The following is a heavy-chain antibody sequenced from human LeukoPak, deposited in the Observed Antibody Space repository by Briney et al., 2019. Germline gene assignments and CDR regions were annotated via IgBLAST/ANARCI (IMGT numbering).Heavy chain of an antibody. CDR1: GGSISNYY. J-gene: IGHJ4*02. Sequence: SETLSLTCTVSGGSISNYYWSWIRQPPGKGLEWVGYIYYTGTTKYNPSLESRVTISLDTPKNQFSLKLSSVTAADTAVYHCARSRDDYNYHYFDNWGQGTLVTVSS. V-gene: IGHV4-59*01. CDR3: ARSRDDYNYHYFDN. D-gene: IGHD5-24*01. CDR2: IYYTGTT.